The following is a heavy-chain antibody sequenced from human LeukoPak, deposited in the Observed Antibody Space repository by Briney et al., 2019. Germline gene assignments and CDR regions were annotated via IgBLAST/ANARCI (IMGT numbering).Heavy chain of an antibody. CDR2: IYYSGST. Sequence: GSLRLSCAASGFTFSNYGMSWVRQAPGKGLEWIGSIYYSGSTNYNPSLKSRVTISVDTSKNQFSLKLSSVTAADTAVYYCARGRQFDPWGQGTLVTVSS. J-gene: IGHJ5*02. V-gene: IGHV4-59*01. CDR3: ARGRQFDP. CDR1: GFTFSNYG.